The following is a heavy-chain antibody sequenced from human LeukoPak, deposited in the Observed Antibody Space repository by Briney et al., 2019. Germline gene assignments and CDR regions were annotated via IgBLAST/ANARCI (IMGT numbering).Heavy chain of an antibody. CDR1: GFTFSSYA. V-gene: IGHV3-23*01. Sequence: GGSLRLSCAASGFTFSSYAMSWVCHTPGKGLDWVSTVSGSGGSTYYADSVKGRFTISRDNSKNTLYLQMNSLRAEDTAVYYCARSGSSGYYSRGWFDPWGQGTLVTVSS. D-gene: IGHD3-22*01. J-gene: IGHJ5*02. CDR2: VSGSGGST. CDR3: ARSGSSGYYSRGWFDP.